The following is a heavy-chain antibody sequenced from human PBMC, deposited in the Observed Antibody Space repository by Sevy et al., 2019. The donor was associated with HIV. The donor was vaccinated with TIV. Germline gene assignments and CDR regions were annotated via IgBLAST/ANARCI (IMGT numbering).Heavy chain of an antibody. V-gene: IGHV3-74*01. J-gene: IGHJ4*02. Sequence: GGSLRLSCSASGFTFGSYWMHWVRQAPGKGLGWISGVNSDGSSTNYTDSVKGRFTMSRDSTKNTLYLQMNSLRAEDTAGYFCVAANTWEDYWGQGTLVTVSS. CDR1: GFTFGSYW. D-gene: IGHD1-26*01. CDR3: VAANTWEDY. CDR2: VNSDGSST.